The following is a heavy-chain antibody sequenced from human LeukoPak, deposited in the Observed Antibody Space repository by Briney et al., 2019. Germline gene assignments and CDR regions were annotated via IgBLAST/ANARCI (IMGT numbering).Heavy chain of an antibody. CDR3: TRAASSGPLFTYHMDV. J-gene: IGHJ6*03. CDR1: GYSISAGYF. Sequence: SETLSLTCNVSGYSISAGYFWGWIRQPPGKGLEWIGSIYHRGNTFYNPSLKSRATISVDTSKNQFSLKLTSVTAADTAVYYCTRAASSGPLFTYHMDVWGKGTTVTVSS. D-gene: IGHD3-22*01. V-gene: IGHV4-38-2*02. CDR2: IYHRGNT.